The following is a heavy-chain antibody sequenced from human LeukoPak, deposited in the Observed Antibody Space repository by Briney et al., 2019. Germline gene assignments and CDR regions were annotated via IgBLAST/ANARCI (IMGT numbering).Heavy chain of an antibody. D-gene: IGHD5-24*01. J-gene: IGHJ4*02. V-gene: IGHV1-8*01. CDR1: GYTFTSYD. Sequence: ASVKVSCKASGYTFTSYDINWVRQATGQGLEWMGWMNPNSGNTCYAQKFQGRVTITRNTSISTAYMELSSLRSEDTAVYYCARGKARDGYNYPGIFDYWGQGTLVTVSS. CDR2: MNPNSGNT. CDR3: ARGKARDGYNYPGIFDY.